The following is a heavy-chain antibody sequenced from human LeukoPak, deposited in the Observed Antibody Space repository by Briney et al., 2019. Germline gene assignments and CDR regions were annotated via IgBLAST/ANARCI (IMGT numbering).Heavy chain of an antibody. J-gene: IGHJ4*02. D-gene: IGHD3-3*01. CDR1: GGSISSTSYY. Sequence: SATLSLTCTVSGGSISSTSYYWGWIRQPPGKGLEWIGSIYYIGSTYYNPSLKSRVTISVDTSKTQFSLSLRSVTAADTAVYYCARTYTIFGVVNDYWGQGTLVTVSS. V-gene: IGHV4-39*07. CDR3: ARTYTIFGVVNDY. CDR2: IYYIGST.